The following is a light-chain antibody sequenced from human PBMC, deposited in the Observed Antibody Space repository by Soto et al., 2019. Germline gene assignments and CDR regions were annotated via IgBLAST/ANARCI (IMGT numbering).Light chain of an antibody. CDR2: GAS. J-gene: IGKJ2*01. CDR3: QQYGSSPNT. V-gene: IGKV3-20*01. Sequence: EIVLTQSPGTLSLSPGERATLSCRASQSVSSSYLGWYQQKPGQAPRLLIYGASSRATGIPDRLSGSGSGTDFTLTISRLEPEDSAVYYCQQYGSSPNTFGQGTKLEIK. CDR1: QSVSSSY.